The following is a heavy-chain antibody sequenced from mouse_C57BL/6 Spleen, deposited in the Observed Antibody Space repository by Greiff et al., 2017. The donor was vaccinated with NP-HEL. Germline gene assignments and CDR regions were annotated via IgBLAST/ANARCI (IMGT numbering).Heavy chain of an antibody. Sequence: EVKLMDSGPELVKPGASVKISCKASGYTFTDYYMNWVKQSHGKGLEWIGDINPNNGGTSYNQKFKGKATLTVDKSSSTAYMELRSLTSEDSAVYYCARKGYGAMDYWGQGTSVTVSS. CDR1: GYTFTDYY. J-gene: IGHJ4*01. CDR2: INPNNGGT. CDR3: ARKGYGAMDY. D-gene: IGHD2-2*01. V-gene: IGHV1-26*01.